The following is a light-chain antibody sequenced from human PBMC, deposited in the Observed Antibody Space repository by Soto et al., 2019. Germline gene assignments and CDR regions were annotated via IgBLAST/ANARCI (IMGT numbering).Light chain of an antibody. CDR1: QSVSSNY. Sequence: DNGLSQSPGTPSLSQGERATLSCRATQSVSSNYLAWYQQKPGQAPRLLIYGTSSRATGIPDRFSGSGSGTDFTLTISRLEPEDFAVYYCQQFGSAWTFVQGTKVDIK. V-gene: IGKV3-20*01. J-gene: IGKJ1*01. CDR2: GTS. CDR3: QQFGSAWT.